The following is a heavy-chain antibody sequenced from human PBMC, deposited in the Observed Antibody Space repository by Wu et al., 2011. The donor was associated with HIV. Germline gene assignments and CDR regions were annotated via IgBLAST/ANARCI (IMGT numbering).Heavy chain of an antibody. CDR2: INPHSGGT. V-gene: IGHV1-2*02. CDR1: GYTFTGYY. CDR3: ARDYYDNSGYYYYYYGMDV. J-gene: IGHJ6*02. Sequence: QVQLVQSGAEVKKPGASVKVSCKASGYTFTGYYMHWVRQAPGQGLEWMGWINPHSGGTNYAQKFQGRVTMTRDTSISTAYMEMRRLRSDDTAVYYCARDYYDNSGYYYYYYGMDVWGLGTTVTVSS. D-gene: IGHD3-22*01.